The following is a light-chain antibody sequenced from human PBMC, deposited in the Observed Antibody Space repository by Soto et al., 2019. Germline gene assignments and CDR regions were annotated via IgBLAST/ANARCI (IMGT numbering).Light chain of an antibody. CDR1: QGIRSY. CDR2: AAS. J-gene: IGKJ4*01. Sequence: DIQLTQSPSFLSASEGDRVTITCRASQGIRSYLSWYQQKPGKAPQLLISAASTLQSGVPSRFSGSGSGTEFTLTITSLQPEDFATYYCQQLNTFPLTFGGGTKVEI. V-gene: IGKV1-9*01. CDR3: QQLNTFPLT.